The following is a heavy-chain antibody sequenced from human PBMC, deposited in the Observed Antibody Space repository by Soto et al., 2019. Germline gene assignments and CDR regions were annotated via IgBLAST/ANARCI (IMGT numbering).Heavy chain of an antibody. D-gene: IGHD4-17*01. CDR1: GFTVSSNY. V-gene: IGHV3-66*01. CDR3: ARGLYGDPREYFQY. Sequence: GGSLRLSCAASGFTVSSNYMSWVRQAPGKGPEWVSVTYSGGSTYYADSVKGRFTISRDNSKNTLYLQMNSLRAEDTPVYYCARGLYGDPREYFQYWGQGTLVTVSS. J-gene: IGHJ1*01. CDR2: TYSGGST.